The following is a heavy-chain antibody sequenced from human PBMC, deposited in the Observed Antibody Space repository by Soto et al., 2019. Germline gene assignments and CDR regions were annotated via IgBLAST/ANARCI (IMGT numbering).Heavy chain of an antibody. Sequence: GGSLRLSCAASGFTFSSYSMNWVRQAPGKGLEWVSSISSSSSYIYYADSVKGRFTISRDNAKNSLYLQMNSLRADDTAVYYCAREPNYYDSSGQLDGMDDWGQGTTVTVSS. CDR2: ISSSSSYI. V-gene: IGHV3-21*01. CDR3: AREPNYYDSSGQLDGMDD. D-gene: IGHD3-22*01. J-gene: IGHJ6*02. CDR1: GFTFSSYS.